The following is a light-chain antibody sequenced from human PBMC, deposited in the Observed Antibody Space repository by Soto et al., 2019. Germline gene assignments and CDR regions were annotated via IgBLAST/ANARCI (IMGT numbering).Light chain of an antibody. CDR3: GADHGSGSNFVWNV. J-gene: IGLJ1*01. CDR2: VGTGGIVG. Sequence: QSVLTQPPSASASLGASATLTCTLSSGYSNYKVDWYQQRPGKGPRFVMRVGTGGIVGSKGDGIPDRFSVLGSGLNRYLTIKNIQEEDESDYHCGADHGSGSNFVWNVFGTGTKLTVL. CDR1: SGYSNYK. V-gene: IGLV9-49*01.